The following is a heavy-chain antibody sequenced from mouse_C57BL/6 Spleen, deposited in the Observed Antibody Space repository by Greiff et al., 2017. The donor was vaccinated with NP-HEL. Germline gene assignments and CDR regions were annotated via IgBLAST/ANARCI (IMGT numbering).Heavy chain of an antibody. Sequence: NPLASVKLSCKASGYTFTGYWMDWVKQRPGHGLEWIGKIFPGSGSTNYNEKFKGKATFTADTSSNTAYMQLSSLTTEDSAIYYCARNWVFDYWGQGTTLTVSS. D-gene: IGHD4-1*01. V-gene: IGHV1-9*01. CDR2: IFPGSGST. CDR1: GYTFTGYW. CDR3: ARNWVFDY. J-gene: IGHJ2*01.